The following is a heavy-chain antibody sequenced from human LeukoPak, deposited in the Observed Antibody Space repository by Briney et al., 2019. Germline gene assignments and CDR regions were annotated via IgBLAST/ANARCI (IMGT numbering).Heavy chain of an antibody. J-gene: IGHJ4*02. CDR1: GYTLTELS. Sequence: ASVKVSCKVSGYTLTELSMHWVRQAPGKGLEGMGGFDPEDGETIYAQKFQGRVTMTEDTSTDTAYMELSSLRSEDTAVYYCATGHLWFGDSPGPPTTDYWGQGTLVTVSS. V-gene: IGHV1-24*01. CDR3: ATGHLWFGDSPGPPTTDY. CDR2: FDPEDGET. D-gene: IGHD3-10*01.